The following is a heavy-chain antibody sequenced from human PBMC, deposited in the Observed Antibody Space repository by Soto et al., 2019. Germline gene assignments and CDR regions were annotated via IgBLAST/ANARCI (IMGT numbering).Heavy chain of an antibody. J-gene: IGHJ6*02. D-gene: IGHD5-12*01. V-gene: IGHV3-21*01. CDR2: ISSSSSYI. CDR1: GFTFSSYS. CDR3: ARDHGRLRPPYYYYGMDV. Sequence: VQLVESGGGLLKPGGSLRLSCAASGFTFSSYSMNWVRPAPGKGLAWVSAISSSSSYIYYSDSVKGRFTISRDTAKNSLYLQMNSLRAEDTAVYYCARDHGRLRPPYYYYGMDVWGQGTTVTVSS.